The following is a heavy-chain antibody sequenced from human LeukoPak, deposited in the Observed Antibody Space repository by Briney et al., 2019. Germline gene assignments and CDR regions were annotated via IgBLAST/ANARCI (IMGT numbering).Heavy chain of an antibody. CDR1: GFTVSSYG. CDR3: AKVWDYDSSGYYYLYYYYGMDV. CDR2: ISYDGRKK. D-gene: IGHD3-22*01. V-gene: IGHV3-30*18. J-gene: IGHJ6*02. Sequence: GSLRLSCAASGFTVSSYGMHWVRQAPGKGLEWVAVISYDGRKKYYADSVKGRFTISRDNSKNTLYLQMNSLRAEDTAVYYCAKVWDYDSSGYYYLYYYYGMDVWGQGTTVTVSS.